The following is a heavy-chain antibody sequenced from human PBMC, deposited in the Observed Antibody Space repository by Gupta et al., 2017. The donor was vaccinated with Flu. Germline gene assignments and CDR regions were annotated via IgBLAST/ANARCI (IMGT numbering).Heavy chain of an antibody. V-gene: IGHV4-61*02. Sequence: QVQLLESGPGLVRPSQTLSLTCTVPNGSLSGGSFHWSWIRQSAGKGLEWIGRIYASGSTNYNPSLNSRVTMSIDTSQNHFSLKVTSVTAADTGIYYCARGGGKLLAMIDLWGRGTLVTVSS. CDR1: NGSLSGGSFH. CDR2: IYASGST. CDR3: ARGGGKLLAMIDL. J-gene: IGHJ4*02.